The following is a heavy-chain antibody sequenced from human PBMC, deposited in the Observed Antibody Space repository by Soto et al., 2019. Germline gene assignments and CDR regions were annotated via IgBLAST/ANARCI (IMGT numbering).Heavy chain of an antibody. D-gene: IGHD6-6*01. V-gene: IGHV3-21*01. J-gene: IGHJ4*02. CDR1: GFTFSSYS. CDR3: ARDLYSSSARYFDY. Sequence: EVQLVESGGGLVKPGGSLRLSCAASGFTFSSYSMNWVRQAPGKGLEWVSSISSSSSYIYYVDSVKGRFTISRDNAKNSLYLHMNSLRAEDTAVYYCARDLYSSSARYFDYWGQGTLVTVSS. CDR2: ISSSSSYI.